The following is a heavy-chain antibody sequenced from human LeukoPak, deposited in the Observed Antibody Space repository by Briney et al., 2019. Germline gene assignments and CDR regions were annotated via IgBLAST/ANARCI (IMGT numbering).Heavy chain of an antibody. CDR3: ARGYYGSGTYRAMDV. Sequence: PGGSLRLSCAAFGLAFSSYAMNWVRQAPGKGLEWVSYISSSGDTIYYADSVKGRFTISRDNAKNSLYLQMSSLRAEDTAVHYCARGYYGSGTYRAMDVWGQGTTVTVSS. CDR2: ISSSGDTI. CDR1: GLAFSSYA. D-gene: IGHD3-10*01. J-gene: IGHJ6*02. V-gene: IGHV3-48*01.